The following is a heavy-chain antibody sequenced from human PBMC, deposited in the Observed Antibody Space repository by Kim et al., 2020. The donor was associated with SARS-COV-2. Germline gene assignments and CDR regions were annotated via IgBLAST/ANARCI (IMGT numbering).Heavy chain of an antibody. CDR3: TRIGYSSSAIDY. Sequence: YYVDSLKVRFTISRDNAKNSLFLQMHRLRAEDTALYYCTRIGYSSSAIDYWGQGTLVTVSS. J-gene: IGHJ4*02. D-gene: IGHD6-6*01. V-gene: IGHV3-7*03.